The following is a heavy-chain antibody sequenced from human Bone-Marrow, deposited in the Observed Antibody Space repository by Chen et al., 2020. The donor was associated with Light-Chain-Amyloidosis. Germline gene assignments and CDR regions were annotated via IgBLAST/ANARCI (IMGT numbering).Heavy chain of an antibody. Sequence: EGHLVESGGGLVQPGGSLRLSCATSGFNFSSFGMSWVRQAPGKGLEWVSTVSGSTVSTYYAGAVKGRFIISRDNSKSTLYLQMNSLRAGDTAVYFCTRKGGYFDFWGQGSLVTVSS. V-gene: IGHV3-23*04. D-gene: IGHD3-10*01. CDR1: GFNFSSFG. CDR3: TRKGGYFDF. CDR2: VSGSTVST. J-gene: IGHJ4*02.